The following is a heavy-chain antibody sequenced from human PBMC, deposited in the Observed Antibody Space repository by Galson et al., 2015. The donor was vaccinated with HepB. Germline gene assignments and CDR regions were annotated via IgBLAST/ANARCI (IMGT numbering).Heavy chain of an antibody. Sequence: LSLTCTVSGGSISSYYWSWIRQPPGKGLEWIGYIYYSGSTEYNPSLKSRVTISLDMSKNQFSLMLSSVTAADTAVYFCARHGMAGSAWYWEYWGQGTLVTVSS. CDR1: GGSISSYY. V-gene: IGHV4-59*08. CDR2: IYYSGST. J-gene: IGHJ4*02. CDR3: ARHGMAGSAWYWEY. D-gene: IGHD6-13*01.